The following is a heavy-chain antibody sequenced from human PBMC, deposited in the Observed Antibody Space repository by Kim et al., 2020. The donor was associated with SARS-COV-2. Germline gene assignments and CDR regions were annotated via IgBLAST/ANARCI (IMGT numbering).Heavy chain of an antibody. CDR2: INTNTGNP. D-gene: IGHD2-2*01. V-gene: IGHV7-4-1*02. CDR1: GYTFTSYA. CDR3: ATCSSTSCMPVFDY. J-gene: IGHJ4*02. Sequence: ASVKVSCKASGYTFTSYAMNWVRQAPGQGLDWMGWINTNTGNPTYAQGFTGRFVFSLDTSVSTAYLQISSLKAEDTAVYYCATCSSTSCMPVFDYWGQGTLVTVSS.